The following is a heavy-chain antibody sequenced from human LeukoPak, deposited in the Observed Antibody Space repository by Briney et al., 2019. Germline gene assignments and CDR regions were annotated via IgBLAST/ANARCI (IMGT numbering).Heavy chain of an antibody. CDR1: GYTFTSYD. V-gene: IGHV1-8*01. Sequence: WASVKVSCKASGYTFTSYDINWVRQATGQGLEWMGWMNPNSGNTGYAQKFQGRVTMTRNTSISTAYMELSSLRSEDTAVYYCARGDMVRGVMLGYYYYYMDVWGKGTTVTISS. D-gene: IGHD3-10*01. J-gene: IGHJ6*03. CDR2: MNPNSGNT. CDR3: ARGDMVRGVMLGYYYYYMDV.